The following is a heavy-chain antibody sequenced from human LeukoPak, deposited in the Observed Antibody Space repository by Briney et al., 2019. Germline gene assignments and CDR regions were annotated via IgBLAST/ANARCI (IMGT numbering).Heavy chain of an antibody. CDR2: IYPGDSDT. CDR3: ARIGDYGDYVVPGGFDP. Sequence: GESLKISCKGSGYSFTSYWIGWVRQVPGKGLEWMGIIYPGDSDTRYSPSFQGQVTISADKSISTAYLQWSSLKASDTAMCYCARIGDYGDYVVPGGFDPWGQGTLVTVSS. CDR1: GYSFTSYW. J-gene: IGHJ5*02. V-gene: IGHV5-51*01. D-gene: IGHD4-17*01.